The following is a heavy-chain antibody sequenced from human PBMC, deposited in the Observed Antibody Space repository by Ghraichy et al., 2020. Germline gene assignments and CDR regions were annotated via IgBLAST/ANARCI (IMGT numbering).Heavy chain of an antibody. V-gene: IGHV4-30-4*01. J-gene: IGHJ3*02. Sequence: SETLSLTCTVSGGSISSGDYYWSWIRQPPGKGLEWIGYIYYSGSTYYNPSLKSRVTISVDTSKNQFSLKLSSVTAADTAVYYCANRQALESRDGYKIPVSAFDIWGQGTMVTVSS. D-gene: IGHD5-24*01. CDR2: IYYSGST. CDR1: GGSISSGDYY. CDR3: ANRQALESRDGYKIPVSAFDI.